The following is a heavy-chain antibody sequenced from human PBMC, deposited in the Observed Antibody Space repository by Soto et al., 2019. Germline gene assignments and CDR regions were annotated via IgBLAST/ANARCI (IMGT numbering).Heavy chain of an antibody. CDR2: IYYSGST. D-gene: IGHD6-19*01. V-gene: IGHV4-39*01. Sequence: QLLESGPGLVKPSETLSLTCTVSGGSISSSSYYWGWIRQPPGKGLEWIGSIYYSGSTYYNPSLKSRVTISVDTSKNQFSLKLSSVTAADTAVYYCARHPPREQWLATFDYWGQGTLVTVSS. J-gene: IGHJ4*02. CDR3: ARHPPREQWLATFDY. CDR1: GGSISSSSYY.